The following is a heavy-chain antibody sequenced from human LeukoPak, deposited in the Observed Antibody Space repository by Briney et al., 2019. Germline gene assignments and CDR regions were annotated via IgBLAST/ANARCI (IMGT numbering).Heavy chain of an antibody. J-gene: IGHJ4*02. CDR3: ARTEYYFDH. CDR2: ISYSGNS. D-gene: IGHD3-10*01. Sequence: GSLRLSCAASGFMFDDYGMSWVRQAPGKGLEWIGYISYSGNSNYNPSLKSRVTMSVDTSKNQFSLKVSSVTAADTAVYYCARTEYYFDHWGQGTLVTVSS. CDR1: GFMFDDYG. V-gene: IGHV4-59*01.